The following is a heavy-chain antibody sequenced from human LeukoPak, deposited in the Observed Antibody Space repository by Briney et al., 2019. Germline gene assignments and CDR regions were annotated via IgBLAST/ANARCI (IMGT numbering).Heavy chain of an antibody. Sequence: ASVKVSCKVSGYTLTELSMHWVRQAPGKGLEWMGGFDPEDGETTYAQKFQGRVTMTEDTSTDTAYMELSSLRSEDTAVYYCATLYDILTGLDYWGQGTLVTVSS. CDR1: GYTLTELS. J-gene: IGHJ4*02. CDR3: ATLYDILTGLDY. V-gene: IGHV1-24*01. D-gene: IGHD3-9*01. CDR2: FDPEDGET.